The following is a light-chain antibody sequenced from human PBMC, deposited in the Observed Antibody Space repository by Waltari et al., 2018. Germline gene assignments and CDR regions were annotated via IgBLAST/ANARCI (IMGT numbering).Light chain of an antibody. V-gene: IGLV10-54*04. CDR2: RNK. CDR1: SNNVGNQG. CDR3: SAWDSSLSVHV. J-gene: IGLJ1*01. Sequence: QAGLTQPPSVSKGLRQTATLTCTGNSNNVGNQGAAWLQQHQGHPPKLLSYRNKNRPSGISERFSASRSGNTASLTITGLQPEDEADYYCSAWDSSLSVHVFGTWTKVTVL.